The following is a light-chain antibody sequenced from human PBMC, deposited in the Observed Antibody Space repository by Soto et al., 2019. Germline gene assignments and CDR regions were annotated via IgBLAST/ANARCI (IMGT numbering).Light chain of an antibody. J-gene: IGKJ1*01. CDR1: QRVLYSSSNKNY. CDR3: QQYCSSPWT. Sequence: DIVMTQSPDSLAVSLGERATINCKSSQRVLYSSSNKNYLAWYQQKPGQPPKLLIYWASTRESGVPDRFSGSXSGTDFTLTISSLXXXXVAVYYCQQYCSSPWTFGQGTKVEIK. V-gene: IGKV4-1*01. CDR2: WAS.